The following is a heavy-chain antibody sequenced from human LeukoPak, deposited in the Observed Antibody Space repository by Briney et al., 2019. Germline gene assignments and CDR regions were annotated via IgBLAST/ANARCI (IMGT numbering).Heavy chain of an antibody. CDR2: IWYDGRNK. J-gene: IGHJ4*02. V-gene: IGHV3-33*01. CDR1: GFTLSSYG. Sequence: GGSLRLSCAASGFTLSSYGMHWVRQAPGKGLEWVAVIWYDGRNKYYADSVKGRFTISRDNSKNTLYLQMNSLRAEDTAVYYCARGRKYCSSTSSCYAGDFDYWGQGTLVTVSS. CDR3: ARGRKYCSSTSSCYAGDFDY. D-gene: IGHD2-2*01.